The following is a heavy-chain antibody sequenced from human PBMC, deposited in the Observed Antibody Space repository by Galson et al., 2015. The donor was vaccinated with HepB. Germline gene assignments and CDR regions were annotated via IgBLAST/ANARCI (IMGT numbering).Heavy chain of an antibody. D-gene: IGHD3-22*01. CDR1: GFTFSSYA. V-gene: IGHV3-23*01. CDR3: AKVGLVVVIKNYFDY. Sequence: SLRLSCAASGFTFSSYAMSWVRQAPGKGLEWVSAISGSGGSTYYADSVKGRFTISRDNSKNTLYPQMNSLRAEDTAVYYCAKVGLVVVIKNYFDYWGQGTLVTVSS. J-gene: IGHJ4*02. CDR2: ISGSGGST.